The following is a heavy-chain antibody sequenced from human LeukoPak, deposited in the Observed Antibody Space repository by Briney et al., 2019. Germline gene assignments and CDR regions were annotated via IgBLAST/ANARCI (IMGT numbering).Heavy chain of an antibody. V-gene: IGHV4-39*01. CDR1: GGSISSSSYY. CDR3: ARLRGSSWPKYFDY. Sequence: MTSETLSLTCTVSGGSISSSSYYWGWIRQPPGKGLEWIGSIYYSGSTYYDPSLKSRVTISVDTSKNQFSLKLSSVTAADTAVYYCARLRGSSWPKYFDYWGQGTLVTVSS. J-gene: IGHJ4*02. CDR2: IYYSGST. D-gene: IGHD6-13*01.